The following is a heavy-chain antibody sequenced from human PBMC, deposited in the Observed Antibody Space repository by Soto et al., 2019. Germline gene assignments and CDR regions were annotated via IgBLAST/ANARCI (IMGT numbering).Heavy chain of an antibody. CDR1: GFTFSIYA. CDR3: ARRTVGWYFDL. D-gene: IGHD4-17*01. CDR2: ISGSGGST. V-gene: IGHV3-23*01. Sequence: EVQLLESGGGLVQPGGSLRLSCAASGFTFSIYAMNWVRQAPGKGLEWVPVISGSGGSTYYADSVKGRFTISRDNSKNTLYLQMNSLRAEDTAVYYCARRTVGWYFDLWGRGTLVTVSS. J-gene: IGHJ2*01.